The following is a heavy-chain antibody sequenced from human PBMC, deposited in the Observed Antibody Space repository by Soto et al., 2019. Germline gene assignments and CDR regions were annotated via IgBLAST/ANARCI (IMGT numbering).Heavy chain of an antibody. V-gene: IGHV1-18*01. D-gene: IGHD3-10*01. Sequence: GASVKVSCKDSGYTFTIYGISWVRQAPGQGLEWMGWISAYNGNTNYAQKLQGRVTMTTDTSTSTAYMELRSLRSDDTAVYYCARDLGPREPYYYGSGSYSGANWFDPWGQGTLVTVSS. CDR3: ARDLGPREPYYYGSGSYSGANWFDP. CDR1: GYTFTIYG. J-gene: IGHJ5*02. CDR2: ISAYNGNT.